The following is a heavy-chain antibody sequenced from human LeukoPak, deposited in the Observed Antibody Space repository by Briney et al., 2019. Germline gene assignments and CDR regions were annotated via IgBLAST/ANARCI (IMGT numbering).Heavy chain of an antibody. V-gene: IGHV4-61*02. Sequence: SETLSLTCTVSGGSISSGSYYWSWIRQPAGKGLEWIGRIYTSGSTNYNPSLKSRVTISVDTSKNQFSLKLSSVTAADTAVYCCARSSGYYYGYYYYYYYMDVWGKGTTVTVSS. CDR2: IYTSGST. D-gene: IGHD3-22*01. CDR1: GGSISSGSYY. CDR3: ARSSGYYYGYYYYYYYMDV. J-gene: IGHJ6*03.